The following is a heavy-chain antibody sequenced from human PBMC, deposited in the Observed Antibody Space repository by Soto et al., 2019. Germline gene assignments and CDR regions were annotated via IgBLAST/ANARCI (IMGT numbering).Heavy chain of an antibody. CDR3: AKGNYYDSSGYKNFDY. V-gene: IGHV3-30*18. CDR2: ISYDGSNK. Sequence: GGSLRLSCAASGFTFSSYGMHWVRQAPGKGLEWVAVISYDGSNKYYADSVKGQFTISRDNSKNTLYLQMNSLRAEDTAVYYCAKGNYYDSSGYKNFDYWGQGTLVTVSS. CDR1: GFTFSSYG. J-gene: IGHJ4*02. D-gene: IGHD3-22*01.